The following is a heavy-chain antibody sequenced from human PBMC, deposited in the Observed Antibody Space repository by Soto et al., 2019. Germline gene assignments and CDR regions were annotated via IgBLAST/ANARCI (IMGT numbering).Heavy chain of an antibody. V-gene: IGHV3-23*01. D-gene: IGHD6-6*01. CDR3: AKTRSSGYYYYGMDV. CDR1: GVTLSSYA. Sequence: XGSLILSCAAAGVTLSSYAMSWVRQAPGKGLEWVSAISGSGGSTYYADSVKGRFTISRDNSKNTLYLQMNSLRAEDTAVYYCAKTRSSGYYYYGMDVWGQGTTVTVSS. CDR2: ISGSGGST. J-gene: IGHJ6*02.